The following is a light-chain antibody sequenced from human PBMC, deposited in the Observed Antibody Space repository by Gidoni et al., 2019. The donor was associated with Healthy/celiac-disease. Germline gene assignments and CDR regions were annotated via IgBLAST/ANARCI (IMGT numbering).Light chain of an antibody. CDR2: DVS. Sequence: QSALTQPRSVPGSPGQSVTLACTGTSSELGGYNYVSWSQQHPGKATKLMIYDVSKRPSGVPDRFSGSKSGNTASLTISGLQAEDEADYYCCAYAGSYTVVFGGGTKLTVL. V-gene: IGLV2-11*01. CDR3: CAYAGSYTVV. CDR1: SSELGGYNY. J-gene: IGLJ2*01.